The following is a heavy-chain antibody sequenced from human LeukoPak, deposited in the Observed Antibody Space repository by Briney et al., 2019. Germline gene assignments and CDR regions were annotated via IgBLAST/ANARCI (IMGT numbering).Heavy chain of an antibody. CDR2: IIPIFGTA. D-gene: IGHD3-22*01. Sequence: ASVKVSCKASGGTFSSYAISWVRQAPGQGLEWMGGIIPIFGTANYAQKFQGRVTITADESTSTAYMELSSLRSEDTAVYYCARGLSSGYYYGGYWGQGTLVTVSS. CDR1: GGTFSSYA. CDR3: ARGLSSGYYYGGY. V-gene: IGHV1-69*13. J-gene: IGHJ4*02.